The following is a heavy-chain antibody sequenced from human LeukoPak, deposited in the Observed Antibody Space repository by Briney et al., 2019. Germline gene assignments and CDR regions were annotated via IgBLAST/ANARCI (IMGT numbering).Heavy chain of an antibody. CDR1: GFTFSSYS. V-gene: IGHV3-21*01. CDR2: ISSSSSYI. J-gene: IGHJ4*02. CDR3: ARVENIAVAGTDY. Sequence: GGSLRLPCAASGFTFSSYSMNWVRQAPGKGLEWVSSISSSSSYIYYADSVKGRFTIFRDNAKNSLYLQMNSLRAEDTAVYYCARVENIAVAGTDYWGQGTLVTVSS. D-gene: IGHD6-19*01.